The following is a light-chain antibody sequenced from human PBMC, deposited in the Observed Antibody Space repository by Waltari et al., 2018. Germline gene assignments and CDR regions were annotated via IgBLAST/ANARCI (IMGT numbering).Light chain of an antibody. V-gene: IGLV2-11*01. CDR2: DVS. CDR1: SRDVGVSNY. J-gene: IGLJ3*02. CDR3: GSYRSGNTWV. Sequence: QAALTQPPSVSKSLGQSVPISCTCTSRDVGVSNYFSWYQQHPGTAPRLMIYDVSKRPSGVSDRVYGSKSGNTASLTISGIQAEDEADYYCGSYRSGNTWVFGGGTRMTVL.